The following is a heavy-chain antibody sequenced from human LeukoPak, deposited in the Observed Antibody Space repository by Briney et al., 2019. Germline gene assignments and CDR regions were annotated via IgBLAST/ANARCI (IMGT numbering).Heavy chain of an antibody. CDR1: GFTFSSYA. V-gene: IGHV3-23*01. CDR3: AKDYSGSSPWFDP. Sequence: PGGSLRLSCAASGFTFSSYASGSGGSTYYADSVKDRFTISRDNSKNTLYLQMNSLRAEDTAVYYCAKDYSGSSPWFDPWGQGTLVTVSS. D-gene: IGHD1-26*01. J-gene: IGHJ5*02. CDR2: GSGGST.